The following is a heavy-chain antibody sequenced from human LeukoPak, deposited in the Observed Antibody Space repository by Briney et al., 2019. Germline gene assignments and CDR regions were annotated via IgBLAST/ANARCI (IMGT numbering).Heavy chain of an antibody. CDR1: GFTFSNAW. CDR3: TTGRRRTRYYGMDV. J-gene: IGHJ6*04. D-gene: IGHD2-2*01. CDR2: IKSKTDGGTT. V-gene: IGHV3-15*01. Sequence: TGGSLRLSCAASGFTFSNAWMSWVRQAPGKGLEWVGRIKSKTDGGTTDYAAPVKGRFTISRDDSKNTLYLQMNSLKTEDTAVYYCTTGRRRTRYYGMDVWGKGTTVTVSS.